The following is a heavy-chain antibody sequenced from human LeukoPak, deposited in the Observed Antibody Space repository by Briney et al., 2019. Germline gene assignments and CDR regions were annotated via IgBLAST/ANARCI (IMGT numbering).Heavy chain of an antibody. V-gene: IGHV4-34*01. CDR2: INHSGST. CDR1: GGSFSGYY. CDR3: ARVPRHCLLCRDY. Sequence: SETLSLTCAVYGGSFSGYYWSWIRQPPGKGLEWIGEINHSGSTNYNPSLKSRVTISVDTSKNQFSLKLSSVTAADTAVYYCARVPRHCLLCRDYWGQGTLVTVSS. J-gene: IGHJ4*02. D-gene: IGHD2-21*02.